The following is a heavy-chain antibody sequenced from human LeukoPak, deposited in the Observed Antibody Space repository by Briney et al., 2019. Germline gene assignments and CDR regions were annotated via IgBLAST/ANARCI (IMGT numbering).Heavy chain of an antibody. V-gene: IGHV4-4*07. Sequence: SETLSLTCTVSRGSMKNYYWNWIRQPAGKGLEWIGRIYDSEDANFNPSLKSRLTLSVDTSKNQFSLRLSSVTAADTAVYYCAREATVTGYPFYFDYWGQGILITVSS. D-gene: IGHD3-9*01. CDR1: RGSMKNYY. CDR3: AREATVTGYPFYFDY. CDR2: IYDSEDA. J-gene: IGHJ4*02.